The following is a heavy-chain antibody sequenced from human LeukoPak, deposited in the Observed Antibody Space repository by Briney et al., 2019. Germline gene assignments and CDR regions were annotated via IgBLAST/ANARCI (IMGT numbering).Heavy chain of an antibody. Sequence: PGGSLRLSCAASGFTFSSFALHWVRQAPGKGLEWVALISYDGSNKYYADSVKGRFTISRDNAKNSLYLQMNSLRAEDTAVYYCARDGRNSYYYDSFDVWGQGTMVTVSS. J-gene: IGHJ3*01. CDR2: ISYDGSNK. CDR3: ARDGRNSYYYDSFDV. D-gene: IGHD3-22*01. V-gene: IGHV3-30-3*01. CDR1: GFTFSSFA.